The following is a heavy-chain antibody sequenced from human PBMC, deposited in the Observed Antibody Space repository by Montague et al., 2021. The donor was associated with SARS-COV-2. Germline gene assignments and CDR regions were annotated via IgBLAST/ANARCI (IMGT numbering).Heavy chain of an antibody. D-gene: IGHD3-10*01. Sequence: SLRLSCAASGFTFSNYGMSWVRQAPGKGLEWVSLISDTGANTHYADSVKGRFTISRDNSKNTVLLQMNSLRAEDTAVYYCAKCTEYYASGTYYNTYYFDLWGQGTMVTVSS. CDR2: ISDTGANT. CDR3: AKCTEYYASGTYYNTYYFDL. CDR1: GFTFSNYG. J-gene: IGHJ4*02. V-gene: IGHV3-23*01.